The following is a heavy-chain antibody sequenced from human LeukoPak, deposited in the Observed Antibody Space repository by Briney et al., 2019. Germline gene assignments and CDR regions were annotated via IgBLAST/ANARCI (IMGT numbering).Heavy chain of an antibody. CDR1: GGSISSSSYY. V-gene: IGHV4-39*07. J-gene: IGHJ4*02. CDR3: ARYSGSYRREYYFDY. CDR2: MYYSGST. Sequence: KPSETLSLTCTVSGGSISSSSYYWGWIRQPPGKGLEWIGSMYYSGSTYYNPSLKSRVTISVDTSKNQFSLKLSPVTAADTAVYYCARYSGSYRREYYFDYWGQGTLVSVSS. D-gene: IGHD1-26*01.